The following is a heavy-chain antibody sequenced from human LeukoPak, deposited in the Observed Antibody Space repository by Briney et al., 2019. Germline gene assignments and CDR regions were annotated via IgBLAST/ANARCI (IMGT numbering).Heavy chain of an antibody. J-gene: IGHJ4*02. CDR3: ARFAAGIAAAGTHTFDY. D-gene: IGHD6-13*01. CDR2: IKQDGSEK. V-gene: IGHV3-7*01. Sequence: GGSLRLSCAASGFTFSSYWMSWVRQAPGKGLEWVANIKQDGSEKYYVDSVKGRFTISRDNAKNSLYLQMNSLRAEDTAVYYCARFAAGIAAAGTHTFDYWGQGTLVTVSS. CDR1: GFTFSSYW.